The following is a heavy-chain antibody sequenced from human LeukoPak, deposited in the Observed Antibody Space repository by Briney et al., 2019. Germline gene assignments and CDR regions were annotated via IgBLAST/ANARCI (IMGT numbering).Heavy chain of an antibody. CDR2: IGYEGSKE. V-gene: IGHV3-33*06. CDR1: GFTFSNYG. CDR3: AKDGAN. D-gene: IGHD4/OR15-4a*01. J-gene: IGHJ4*02. Sequence: GGPLRLSCAASGFTFSNYGMHGVRQSAGKGREGVAGIGYEGSKEHYADSVKGRFTISRDNSKNTLYLQMNGLRAEDTAVYYCAKDGANWGQGTLVTVSS.